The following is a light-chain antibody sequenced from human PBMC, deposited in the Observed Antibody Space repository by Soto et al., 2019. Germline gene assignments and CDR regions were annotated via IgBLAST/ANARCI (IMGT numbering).Light chain of an antibody. J-gene: IGLJ1*01. CDR2: DVS. Sequence: QSALTQPPSASGSPGQSVNISCTGTSSDVGGYNYVSWYQQHPGKAPKLMIYDVSKRPSGVPDRFSGSKSGNTASLTVSGLQAEDEADYSCSSYAGTNIHYVFGTGTKLTVL. CDR1: SSDVGGYNY. CDR3: SSYAGTNIHYV. V-gene: IGLV2-8*01.